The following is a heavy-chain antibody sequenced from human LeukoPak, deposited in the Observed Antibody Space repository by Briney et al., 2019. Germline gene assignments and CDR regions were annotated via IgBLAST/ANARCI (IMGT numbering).Heavy chain of an antibody. D-gene: IGHD5-12*01. CDR1: GFTFSSSW. V-gene: IGHV3-74*01. J-gene: IGHJ4*02. Sequence: GSLRLSCAASGFTFSSSWMHWVRQAPGKGLEWVLRISNDGSSTWYADSVKGRFTISRDNAKNTLYLQMNSLRAEDTAVFYCARDAYGSSGYDYAYWGQGTLVTVSS. CDR3: ARDAYGSSGYDYAY. CDR2: ISNDGSST.